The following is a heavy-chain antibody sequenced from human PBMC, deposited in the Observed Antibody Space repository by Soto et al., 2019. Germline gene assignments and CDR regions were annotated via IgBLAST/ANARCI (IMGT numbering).Heavy chain of an antibody. V-gene: IGHV1-2*04. CDR2: INPNSGGT. D-gene: IGHD7-27*01. J-gene: IGHJ3*02. Sequence: ASVKVSCKASGYTFTGYYMHWVRQAPGQGLEWMGWINPNSGGTNYAQKFQGWVTMTRDTSISTAYMELSRLRSDDTAVYYCARETGDERGNAFDIWGQGTMVTVSS. CDR3: ARETGDERGNAFDI. CDR1: GYTFTGYY.